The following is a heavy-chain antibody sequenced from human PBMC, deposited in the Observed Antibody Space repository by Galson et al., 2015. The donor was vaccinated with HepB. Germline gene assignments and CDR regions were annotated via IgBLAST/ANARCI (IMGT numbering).Heavy chain of an antibody. CDR2: ISSSSSTI. CDR3: ARSAWRGADAFDI. CDR1: GFTFSSYS. J-gene: IGHJ3*02. V-gene: IGHV3-48*02. Sequence: SLRLSCAASGFTFSSYSMNWVRQAPGKGLEWVSYISSSSSTIYYADSVKGRFTISRDNAKNSLYLQMNSLRDEDTAVYYCARSAWRGADAFDIWGQGNPGHRLL. D-gene: IGHD1-26*01.